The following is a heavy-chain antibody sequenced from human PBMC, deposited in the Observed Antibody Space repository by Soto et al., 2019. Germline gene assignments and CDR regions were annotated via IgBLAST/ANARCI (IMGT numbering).Heavy chain of an antibody. V-gene: IGHV3-11*01. J-gene: IGHJ6*02. CDR1: GITFSDCY. CDR3: ARVRFGQWGYAMDF. D-gene: IGHD3-10*01. Sequence: PGGSLRLSCAASGITFSDCYMNWIRQAPGKGLEWVSYMSSSGDSINYAGSVRGRFTVSRDNAKNSLYLQMNSLRAEDTAMYYCARVRFGQWGYAMDFWGQGTTVTVSS. CDR2: MSSSGDSI.